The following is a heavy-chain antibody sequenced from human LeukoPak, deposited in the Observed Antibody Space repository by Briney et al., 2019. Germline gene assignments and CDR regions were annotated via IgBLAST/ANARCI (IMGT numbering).Heavy chain of an antibody. CDR2: IYSGGST. Sequence: GGSLRLSCAASGFTVSSNYMSWVRQAPGKGLEWVSIIYSGGSTFYADSVKGRFTISRDNSKNTLYLQMNSLRAEDTAVYYCAREPNGDYGDYWGQGTLVTVSS. CDR3: AREPNGDYGDY. CDR1: GFTVSSNY. V-gene: IGHV3-53*01. J-gene: IGHJ4*02. D-gene: IGHD4-17*01.